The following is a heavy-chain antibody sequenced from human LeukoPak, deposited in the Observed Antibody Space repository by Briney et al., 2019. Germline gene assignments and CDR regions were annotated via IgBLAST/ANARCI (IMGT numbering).Heavy chain of an antibody. J-gene: IGHJ5*02. V-gene: IGHV3-30-3*01. Sequence: GGSLRLSCTASGFTFSNFVMHWVRQPPGKGLQWVTEISYDGNKKTYVDSVKGRFTISRDNSKNTLYLQMNSLRAEDTAVYYCARERRQNSSGWYRGWFDPWGQGTLVTVSS. CDR2: ISYDGNKK. CDR3: ARERRQNSSGWYRGWFDP. CDR1: GFTFSNFV. D-gene: IGHD6-19*01.